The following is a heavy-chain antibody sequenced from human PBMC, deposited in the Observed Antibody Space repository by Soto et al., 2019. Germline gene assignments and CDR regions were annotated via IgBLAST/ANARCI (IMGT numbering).Heavy chain of an antibody. D-gene: IGHD2-2*01. CDR1: GFTFSSYG. J-gene: IGHJ6*02. CDR2: IWYDGSNK. CDR3: ARDIVVVPAAMGDYYYYYYGMDV. V-gene: IGHV3-33*01. Sequence: GGSLRLSCAASGFTFSSYGMHWVRQAPGKXLEWVAVIWYDGSNKYYADSVKGRFTISRDNSKNTLYLQMNSLRAEDTAVYYCARDIVVVPAAMGDYYYYYYGMDVWGQGTTVTVSS.